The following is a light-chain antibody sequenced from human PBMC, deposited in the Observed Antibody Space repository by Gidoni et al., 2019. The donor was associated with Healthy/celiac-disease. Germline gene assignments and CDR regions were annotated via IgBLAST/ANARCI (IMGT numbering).Light chain of an antibody. V-gene: IGKV1-39*01. CDR2: AAS. CDR1: QSISSY. CDR3: QQSYSTLCS. Sequence: DIQMTQSPSSLSASVGDRVTITCRASQSISSYLNWYQQKPGKAPKLLIYAASSLQSGVPSRFSGSGSGTDFTLTISSLQPEDFATYYCQQSYSTLCSFGPGTKLEIK. J-gene: IGKJ2*04.